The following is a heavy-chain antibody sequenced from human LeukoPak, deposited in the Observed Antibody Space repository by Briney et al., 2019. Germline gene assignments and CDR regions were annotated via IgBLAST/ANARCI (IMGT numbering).Heavy chain of an antibody. CDR3: ARMVTKKHEAYYYGSGPPGWFDP. Sequence: PRASVKVSCKASGYTFTSYYMHWVRQAPGQGLEWMGIINPSGGSTSYAQKLQGRVTMTTDTSTSTAYMELRSLRSDDTAVYYCARMVTKKHEAYYYGSGPPGWFDPWGQGTLVTVSS. CDR2: INPSGGST. CDR1: GYTFTSYY. J-gene: IGHJ5*02. V-gene: IGHV1-46*01. D-gene: IGHD3-10*01.